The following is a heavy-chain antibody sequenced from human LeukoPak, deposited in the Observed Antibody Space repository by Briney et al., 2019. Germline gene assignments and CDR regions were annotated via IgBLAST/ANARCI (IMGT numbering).Heavy chain of an antibody. D-gene: IGHD3-10*01. CDR2: ISAYNGNT. CDR1: GYTFTSYG. CDR3: ARVPMVRGVITPNWFDP. Sequence: ASVKVSCKASGYTFTSYGISWVRQAPGQGLEWMGWISAYNGNTNYAQKLQGRVTMTTDTSTSTAYMELRSLRSDDTAVHYCARVPMVRGVITPNWFDPWGQGTLVTVSS. V-gene: IGHV1-18*04. J-gene: IGHJ5*02.